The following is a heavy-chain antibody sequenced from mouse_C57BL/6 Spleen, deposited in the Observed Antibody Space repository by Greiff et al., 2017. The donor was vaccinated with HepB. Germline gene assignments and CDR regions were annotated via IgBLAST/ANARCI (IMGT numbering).Heavy chain of an antibody. J-gene: IGHJ3*01. D-gene: IGHD3-1*01. Sequence: DVKLQESGGGLVQPGGSMKLSCVASGFTFSNYWMNWVRQSPEKGLEWVAQIRLKSDNYATHYAESVKGRFTISRDDSKSSVYLQMNNLRAEDTGIYYCTRGYGGFAYWGQGTLVTVSA. V-gene: IGHV6-3*01. CDR1: GFTFSNYW. CDR2: IRLKSDNYAT. CDR3: TRGYGGFAY.